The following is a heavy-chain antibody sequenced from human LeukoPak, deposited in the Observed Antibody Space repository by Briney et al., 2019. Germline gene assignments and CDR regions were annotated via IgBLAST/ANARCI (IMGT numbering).Heavy chain of an antibody. CDR2: IKQDGSAQ. J-gene: IGHJ4*02. CDR3: ARDDWNSGTLDY. V-gene: IGHV3-7*01. CDR1: GFTFSSYW. Sequence: GGSLRLSCAASGFTFSSYWMSWVRQAPGKGLEWVANIKQDGSAQYYVNSVKGRFIISRDSAENSLYLQMNSLRAEDTAVYYCARDDWNSGTLDYRGQGTLVSVSS. D-gene: IGHD1-7*01.